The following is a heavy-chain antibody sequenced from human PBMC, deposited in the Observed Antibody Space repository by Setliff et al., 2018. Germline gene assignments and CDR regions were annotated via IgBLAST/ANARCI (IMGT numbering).Heavy chain of an antibody. Sequence: GGSLRLSCAASGFTFSSYCMSWVRQAPGKGLEWVANIRQDGSEKYYVDSVKGRFTISRDNAKNSLYLQMNSLRAEDTAVYYCARVNDYGDFYFDYWGQGTLVTVSS. V-gene: IGHV3-7*01. CDR3: ARVNDYGDFYFDY. CDR2: IRQDGSEK. J-gene: IGHJ4*02. CDR1: GFTFSSYC. D-gene: IGHD4-17*01.